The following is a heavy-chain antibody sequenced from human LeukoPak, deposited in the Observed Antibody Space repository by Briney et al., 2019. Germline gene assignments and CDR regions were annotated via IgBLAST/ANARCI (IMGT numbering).Heavy chain of an antibody. CDR3: AKSDCGGDGCKLLNY. V-gene: IGHV3-23*01. Sequence: GGSLRLSCAASGFTFRNYAMSWVRQAPGKGLDWLASISDNGDATGYADSVKGRFTISRDNSKNTVCLQMNSLRAEDTASYYCAKSDCGGDGCKLLNYWGQGTLVTVSS. D-gene: IGHD2-21*01. J-gene: IGHJ4*02. CDR2: ISDNGDAT. CDR1: GFTFRNYA.